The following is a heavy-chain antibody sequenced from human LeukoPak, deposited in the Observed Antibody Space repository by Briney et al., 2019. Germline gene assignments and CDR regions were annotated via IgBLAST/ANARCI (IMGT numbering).Heavy chain of an antibody. D-gene: IGHD5-18*01. V-gene: IGHV4-39*01. CDR2: IYYSKST. CDR3: ASPRGFSYGYFDN. Sequence: SETLSLTCTVSGGSIRTTSSYWGWIRQPPGKGLEWIGSIYYSKSTYYNPSLKSRVTISADTSKNQFSLTLGSVSATDTAVYYCASPRGFSYGYFDNWGQGTLVTVSS. J-gene: IGHJ4*02. CDR1: GGSIRTTSSY.